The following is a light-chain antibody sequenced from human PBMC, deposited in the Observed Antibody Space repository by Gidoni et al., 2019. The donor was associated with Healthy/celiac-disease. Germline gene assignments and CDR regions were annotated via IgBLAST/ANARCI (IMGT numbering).Light chain of an antibody. V-gene: IGLV2-14*03. CDR3: ITYVGRSTVI. J-gene: IGLJ2*01. Sequence: QPALPQPTSVAGSPGQSITISCTVSSSAVGDNNYVSCHQQHPGKGPKLMIFDVSNRPPGVSNRFSGSKSGNTASLTISGLQAEDEAVYYCITYVGRSTVILGGGTTLTVL. CDR2: DVS. CDR1: SSAVGDNNY.